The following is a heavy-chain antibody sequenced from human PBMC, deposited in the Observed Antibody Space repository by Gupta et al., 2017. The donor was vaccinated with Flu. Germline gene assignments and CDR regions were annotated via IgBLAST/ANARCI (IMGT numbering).Heavy chain of an antibody. J-gene: IGHJ5*02. V-gene: IGHV4-59*01. CDR1: YY. CDR3: ARESAGDHAHNWVDP. CDR2: GHSSGVT. Sequence: YYGSWVRQPPGKGLEWIGFGHSSGVTDYTPSLKSRVAISMDTSKNQFSLKVTSGTAADTAMYYCARESAGDHAHNWVDPWGQGTLVTVSS. D-gene: IGHD2-2*01.